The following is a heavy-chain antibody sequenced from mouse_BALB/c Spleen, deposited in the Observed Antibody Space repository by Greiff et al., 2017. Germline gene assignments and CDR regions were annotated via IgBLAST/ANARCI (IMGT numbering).Heavy chain of an antibody. CDR3: ARGDYYGKGMDY. D-gene: IGHD2-1*01. V-gene: IGHV1S137*01. Sequence: QVQLQQSGAELVRPGVSVKISCKGSGYTFTDYAMHWVKQSHAKSLEWIGVISTYYGDASYNQKFKGKATMTVDKSSSTAYMELARLTSEDSAIYYCARGDYYGKGMDYWGQGTSVTVSS. CDR1: GYTFTDYA. CDR2: ISTYYGDA. J-gene: IGHJ4*01.